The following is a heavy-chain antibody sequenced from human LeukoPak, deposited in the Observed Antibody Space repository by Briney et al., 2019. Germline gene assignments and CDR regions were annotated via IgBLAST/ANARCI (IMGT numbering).Heavy chain of an antibody. CDR1: GGSISSYY. J-gene: IGHJ5*02. Sequence: SETLSLTCTVSGGSISSYYWSWIRQPPGKGLEWIGYIYYSGSTNYNPSLKSRVTISVDTSKNQFSLKLSSVTAADTAVYYCARSKSITMVRGVRRDWFDPWDQGTLVTVSS. D-gene: IGHD3-10*01. CDR2: IYYSGST. CDR3: ARSKSITMVRGVRRDWFDP. V-gene: IGHV4-59*08.